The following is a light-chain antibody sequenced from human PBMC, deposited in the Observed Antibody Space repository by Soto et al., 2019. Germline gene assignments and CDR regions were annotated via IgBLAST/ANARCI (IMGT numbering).Light chain of an antibody. J-gene: IGKJ4*01. CDR1: ESFLYSSNNKNY. Sequence: DTVTPQSTKRLAVSRGGRACINCKSRESFLYSSNNKNYLAWYQQKPGQPPKLLIYWASTRESGVPDRFSGSGSGTDFTLTISSLQAEDVAVYYCQQYYSTPALTFGGGTKVDTK. CDR2: WAS. CDR3: QQYYSTPALT. V-gene: IGKV4-1*01.